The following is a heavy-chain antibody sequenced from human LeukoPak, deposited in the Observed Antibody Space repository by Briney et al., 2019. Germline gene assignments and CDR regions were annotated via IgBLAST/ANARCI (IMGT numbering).Heavy chain of an antibody. D-gene: IGHD3-9*01. V-gene: IGHV1-46*01. CDR3: ARVGQRYFDWLFHPHYYYYMDV. CDR2: INPRGDFR. J-gene: IGHJ6*03. Sequence: ASVKVSCKASGYTFGTHWMHWVRQAPGQGLEGRSIINPRGDFRSYAQKFQGRVTVTRDMSTRTVYMELSDLEPEDTAVYYCARVGQRYFDWLFHPHYYYYMDVWGKGTTVTVSS. CDR1: GYTFGTHW.